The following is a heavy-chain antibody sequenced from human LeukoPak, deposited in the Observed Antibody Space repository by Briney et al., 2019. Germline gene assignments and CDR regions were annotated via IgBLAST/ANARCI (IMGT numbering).Heavy chain of an antibody. CDR1: GGSISSYY. Sequence: SETLSLTCTVSGGSISSYYWSWIRQPPGKGLEWIGYIYYSGSTNYNPSLKSRVTILVDTSKNQFSLKLSSVTAADTAVYYCAREGGTTSSYFDYWGQGTLVTVSS. J-gene: IGHJ4*02. CDR3: AREGGTTSSYFDY. V-gene: IGHV4-59*01. CDR2: IYYSGST. D-gene: IGHD3-16*01.